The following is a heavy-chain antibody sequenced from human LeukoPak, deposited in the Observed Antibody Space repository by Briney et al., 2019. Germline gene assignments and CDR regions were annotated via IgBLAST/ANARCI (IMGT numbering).Heavy chain of an antibody. Sequence: GGSLRLSCAASGFTVSSNYMSWVRQAPRKGLEWVSLIYSGGSTYYADSVKGRFTISRDNSKNTLYLQLNNLRVEDTAVYYCARTEMGEQWDWFDPWGQGTLVTVSS. J-gene: IGHJ5*02. CDR2: IYSGGST. V-gene: IGHV3-53*01. CDR1: GFTVSSNY. D-gene: IGHD1-14*01. CDR3: ARTEMGEQWDWFDP.